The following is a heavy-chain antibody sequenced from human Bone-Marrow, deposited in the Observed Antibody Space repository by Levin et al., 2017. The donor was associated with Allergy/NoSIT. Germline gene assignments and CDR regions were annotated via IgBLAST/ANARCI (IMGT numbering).Heavy chain of an antibody. CDR3: ARLHCNGVNCHSLFAFDI. D-gene: IGHD2-15*01. Sequence: KPSETLSLTCTVSGGSISSDIDYWGWIRQPPGKGLEWIGNIHHSGGVYYNPSLKSRVTISVDTSKNQFSLKLTSATAADTTVYYCARLHCNGVNCHSLFAFDIWGQGTMVTVSS. CDR2: IHHSGGV. V-gene: IGHV4-39*01. CDR1: GGSISSDIDY. J-gene: IGHJ3*02.